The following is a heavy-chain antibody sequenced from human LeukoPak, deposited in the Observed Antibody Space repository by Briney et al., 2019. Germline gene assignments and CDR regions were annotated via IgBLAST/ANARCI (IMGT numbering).Heavy chain of an antibody. CDR3: ARAAHDSGGYLRYYFDY. D-gene: IGHD3-22*01. V-gene: IGHV7-4-1*02. CDR2: TNTNTGNP. CDR1: GYTFTGYY. J-gene: IGHJ4*02. Sequence: APVKVSCKASGYTFTGYYMHWVRQAPGQGLEWMGWTNTNTGNPTYAQDFTGRFVFSLDTSDSTAYLQISSLKAEDTAVYYCARAAHDSGGYLRYYFDYWGQGTLVTVSS.